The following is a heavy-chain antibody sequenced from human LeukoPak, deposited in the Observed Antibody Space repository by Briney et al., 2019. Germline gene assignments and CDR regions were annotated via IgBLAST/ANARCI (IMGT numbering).Heavy chain of an antibody. Sequence: ASVKVSCKASGYTFTSYGISWVRQAPGQGLERMGWISAYNGNTNYAQKLQGRVTMTTDTSTSTAYMELRSLRSDDTAVYYCARDLAVAGTDAFDIWGQGTMVTVSS. D-gene: IGHD6-19*01. CDR2: ISAYNGNT. J-gene: IGHJ3*02. CDR3: ARDLAVAGTDAFDI. V-gene: IGHV1-18*01. CDR1: GYTFTSYG.